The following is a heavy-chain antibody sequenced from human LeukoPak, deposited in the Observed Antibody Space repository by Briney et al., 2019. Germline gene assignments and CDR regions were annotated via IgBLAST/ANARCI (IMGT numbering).Heavy chain of an antibody. CDR2: ISSSTTYI. D-gene: IGHD5-24*01. CDR1: GFTFSSYI. Sequence: GGSLRLSCAASGFTFSSYILNWVRQAPGKGLEWVSSISSSTTYIYYADSVKGRFTISRDNAKNSLYLQMNSLRAEDTAVYYCARERDGLGFGPWGQGTLVTVSS. V-gene: IGHV3-21*01. J-gene: IGHJ5*02. CDR3: ARERDGLGFGP.